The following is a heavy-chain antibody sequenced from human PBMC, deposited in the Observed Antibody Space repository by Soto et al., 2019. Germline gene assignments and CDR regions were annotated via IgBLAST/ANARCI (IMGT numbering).Heavy chain of an antibody. CDR2: ISWNSNTI. CDR3: AKDTGPN. V-gene: IGHV3-9*01. J-gene: IGHJ4*02. CDR1: GFTFDNYA. Sequence: EVQLVESGGGLVQPGRSLILCCAASGFTFDNYAMHWVRQAPGKGLEWVSGISWNSNTIAYADSVKGRFTISRDNAKNSLSLQMNSLRAEDTAFYYCAKDTGPNWGQGTLVTVSS.